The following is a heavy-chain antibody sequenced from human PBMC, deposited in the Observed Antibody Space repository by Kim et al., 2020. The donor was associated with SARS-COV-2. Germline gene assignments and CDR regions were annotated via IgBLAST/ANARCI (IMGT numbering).Heavy chain of an antibody. CDR3: AREVDYDIFTGRRYYFDY. CDR2: ISSSSSYI. V-gene: IGHV3-21*01. CDR1: GFTFSSYS. J-gene: IGHJ4*02. D-gene: IGHD3-9*01. Sequence: GGSLRLSCAASGFTFSSYSMNWVRQAPGKGLEWVSSISSSSSYIYYADSVKGRFTISRDNAKNSLYLQMNSLRAEDTAVYYCAREVDYDIFTGRRYYFDYWGQGTLSPSPQ.